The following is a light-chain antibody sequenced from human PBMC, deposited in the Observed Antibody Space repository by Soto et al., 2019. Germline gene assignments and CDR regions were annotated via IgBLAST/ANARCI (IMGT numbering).Light chain of an antibody. CDR1: SSDVGSYNR. V-gene: IGLV2-18*02. CDR2: EVS. Sequence: QSVLTQPPSLSGSPGQSVAISCTGTSSDVGSYNRVSWYQQAPGTAPKVMIYEVSNRPSGVPDRFSGSKSGNTASLTISGLQPEDEADYYCYSFTSSNTYVFGTGTKVTVL. CDR3: YSFTSSNTYV. J-gene: IGLJ1*01.